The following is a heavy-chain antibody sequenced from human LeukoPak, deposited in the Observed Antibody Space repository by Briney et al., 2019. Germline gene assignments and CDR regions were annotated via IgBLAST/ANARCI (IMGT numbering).Heavy chain of an antibody. D-gene: IGHD2-21*02. CDR2: IYRGDSDT. V-gene: IGHV5-51*01. J-gene: IGHJ6*03. Sequence: KGGGSLKISCKGSGYSFTSYCIGWVRQMPGKGLEWVGIIYRGDSDTRYSPSFQGQVTISADKSISTAYLQWSSLKVSDTDMYYCARQVRRVTARAPSYYVDVWGKGTTVTVSS. CDR1: GYSFTSYC. CDR3: ARQVRRVTARAPSYYVDV.